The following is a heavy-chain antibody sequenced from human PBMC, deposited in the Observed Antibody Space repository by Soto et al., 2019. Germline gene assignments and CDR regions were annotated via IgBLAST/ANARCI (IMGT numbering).Heavy chain of an antibody. CDR3: ARDGSGSYSEYYFDY. D-gene: IGHD1-26*01. V-gene: IGHV1-2*04. Sequence: GASVKVSCKASGYTFTGYYMHWVRQAPGQGLEWMGWINPNSGGTNYAQKFQGWVTMTRDESTSTAYMELSSLRSEDTAVYYCARDGSGSYSEYYFDYWGQGTLVTVSS. J-gene: IGHJ4*02. CDR2: INPNSGGT. CDR1: GYTFTGYY.